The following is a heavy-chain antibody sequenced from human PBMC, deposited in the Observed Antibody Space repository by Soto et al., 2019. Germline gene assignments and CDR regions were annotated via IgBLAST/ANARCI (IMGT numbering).Heavy chain of an antibody. Sequence: QVQLVESGGGVVQPGRSLRLSCAASGFTFSSYAMHWVRQAPGKGLEWVAVISYDGSNKYYADSVKGRFTISRDNSKSKLYLQMNSLRAEDTAVYYCAREAAGGYYYGMDVWGQGTTVTVSS. J-gene: IGHJ6*02. CDR1: GFTFSSYA. CDR3: AREAAGGYYYGMDV. CDR2: ISYDGSNK. D-gene: IGHD3-10*01. V-gene: IGHV3-30-3*01.